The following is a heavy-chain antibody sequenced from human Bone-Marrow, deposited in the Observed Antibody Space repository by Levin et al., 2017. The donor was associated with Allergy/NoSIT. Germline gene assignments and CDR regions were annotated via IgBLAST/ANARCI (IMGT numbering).Heavy chain of an antibody. CDR2: INSDGGDT. J-gene: IGHJ4*02. D-gene: IGHD1-26*01. CDR1: GFTFSSYW. Sequence: GGSLRLSCAASGFTFSSYWMHWVRQAPGKGLVGVARINSDGGDTTYADSVKGRFTISRDNAKNTLFLQMNSLRAEDTAVYYCARVLATSLSWYFDYWGQGTLVTVSS. CDR3: ARVLATSLSWYFDY. V-gene: IGHV3-74*03.